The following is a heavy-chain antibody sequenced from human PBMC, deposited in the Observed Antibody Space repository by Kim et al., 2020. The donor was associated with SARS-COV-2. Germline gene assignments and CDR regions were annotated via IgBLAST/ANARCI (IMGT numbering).Heavy chain of an antibody. V-gene: IGHV4-59*01. J-gene: IGHJ4*02. CDR3: SRTQLWQRYYFSY. Sequence: SETLSLTCTVSGGSISSYYWSWIRQPPGKGLEWIGYIYYSGSTNYNPSLKSRVTISVDTSKNQFSLKLSSLTAADTAAYYCSRTQLWQRYYFSYWGQGTL. D-gene: IGHD5-18*01. CDR2: IYYSGST. CDR1: GGSISSYY.